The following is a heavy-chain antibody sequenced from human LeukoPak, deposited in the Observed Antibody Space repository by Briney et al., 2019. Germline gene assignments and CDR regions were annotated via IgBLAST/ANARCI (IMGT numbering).Heavy chain of an antibody. CDR3: ARERVGRYCSSTSCYKNDAFDI. CDR1: GFTFSSYA. D-gene: IGHD2-2*02. CDR2: ISYDGSNK. J-gene: IGHJ3*02. V-gene: IGHV3-30-3*01. Sequence: QTGGSLRLSCAASGFTFSSYAMSWVRQAPGKGLEWVAVISYDGSNKYYADSVKGRFTISRDNSKNTLYLQMNSLRAEDTAVYYCARERVGRYCSSTSCYKNDAFDIWGQGTMVTVSS.